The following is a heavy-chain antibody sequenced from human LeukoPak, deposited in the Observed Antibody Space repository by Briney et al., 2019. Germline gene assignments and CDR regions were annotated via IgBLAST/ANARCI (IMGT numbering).Heavy chain of an antibody. CDR1: GYTFTSYG. J-gene: IGHJ6*02. Sequence: ASVKVSCKASGYTFTSYGISWVRQAPGQGLEWMGWISAYNGNTNYAQKLQGRVTMTTDTSTSTAYMELRSLRSDDTAVYYCARDYGIDSSSWPYYYYYYGMDVWGQGTTVTVSS. CDR2: ISAYNGNT. D-gene: IGHD6-13*01. CDR3: ARDYGIDSSSWPYYYYYYGMDV. V-gene: IGHV1-18*01.